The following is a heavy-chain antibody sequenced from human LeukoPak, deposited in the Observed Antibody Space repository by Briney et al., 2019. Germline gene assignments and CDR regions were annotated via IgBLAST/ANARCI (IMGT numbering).Heavy chain of an antibody. D-gene: IGHD2-15*01. V-gene: IGHV1-2*02. CDR3: ARKSTGYCSGGSCYLDHFDY. J-gene: IGHJ4*02. CDR2: INHNSGGT. Sequence: ASVKVSCKASGYTFTGYYMHWVRQAPGQGLEWMGWINHNSGGTNYAQKFQGRVTMTRDTSISTAYMELSRLRSDDTAVYYCARKSTGYCSGGSCYLDHFDYWGQGTLVTVSS. CDR1: GYTFTGYY.